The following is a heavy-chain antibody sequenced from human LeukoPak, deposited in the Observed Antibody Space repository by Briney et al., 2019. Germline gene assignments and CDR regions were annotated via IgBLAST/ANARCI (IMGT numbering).Heavy chain of an antibody. J-gene: IGHJ5*02. CDR1: GGTFISNA. CDR2: SIPIFGIT. CDR3: ASGRMTTETTYCSDP. D-gene: IGHD4-11*01. V-gene: IGHV1-69*04. Sequence: GASVKVSCKASGGTFISNAITWVRQAPGRGREWMGRSIPIFGITDYAQKFQGRVTITADKSTSTAYMEFSSLRSEDTAVYYCASGRMTTETTYCSDPSGHGTLITASS.